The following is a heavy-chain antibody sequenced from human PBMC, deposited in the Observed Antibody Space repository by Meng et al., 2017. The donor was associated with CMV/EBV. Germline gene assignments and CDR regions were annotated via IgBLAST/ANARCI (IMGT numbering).Heavy chain of an antibody. D-gene: IGHD2-2*02. CDR2: IISSSSYI. CDR1: GFTFSSYS. J-gene: IGHJ6*02. CDR3: ARVAGLLGYCSSTSCYKYYYYYYGMDV. V-gene: IGHV3-21*01. Sequence: GESLKIPCAASGFTFSSYSMNWVRQAPGKGPELVSSIISSSSYIYYADSVKGRFTISRDNAKNSLYLQMNSLRAEDTAVYYFARVAGLLGYCSSTSCYKYYYYYYGMDVWGQGTTVTVSS.